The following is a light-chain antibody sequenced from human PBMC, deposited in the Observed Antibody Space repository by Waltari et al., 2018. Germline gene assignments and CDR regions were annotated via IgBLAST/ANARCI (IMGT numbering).Light chain of an antibody. CDR2: AAS. CDR3: LQLSSYPLT. V-gene: IGKV1-9*01. Sequence: DIQLTQSPSFLSASVGDSVTITFRASQGIDTYLAWYQQRPGKAPNRQIYAASTLQSGITSRFSGSGSGTEFTLTISSLQPEDFATYYCLQLSSYPLTFGGGTKVEIK. CDR1: QGIDTY. J-gene: IGKJ4*01.